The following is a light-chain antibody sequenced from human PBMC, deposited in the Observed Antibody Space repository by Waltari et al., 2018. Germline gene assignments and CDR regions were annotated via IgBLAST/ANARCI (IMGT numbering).Light chain of an antibody. V-gene: IGKV4-1*01. J-gene: IGKJ4*01. CDR1: QSVLYSSNNKNY. CDR3: QQYYGTPLT. CDR2: WAS. Sequence: DIVMTQSPDSLAVSLGERATINCKSSQSVLYSSNNKNYLAWYQQKPGQPPKLLIYWASTRESGFPDRFSGSGSGTDFTLTISSLQAEDVAVYYCQQYYGTPLTFGGGTKVEIK.